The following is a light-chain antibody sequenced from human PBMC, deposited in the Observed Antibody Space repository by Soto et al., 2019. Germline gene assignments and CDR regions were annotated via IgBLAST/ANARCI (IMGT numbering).Light chain of an antibody. Sequence: EIVLTQSPGTLSLSPGERTTLSCRASQSVSSSYLAWYQQKPGQAPRLLIYGASSRGTGIPDRFSGSGSGTDFTLTISRLEPEDFAVYYCQQDTSSRLTFGGGTKVEIK. CDR3: QQDTSSRLT. J-gene: IGKJ4*01. CDR2: GAS. CDR1: QSVSSSY. V-gene: IGKV3-20*01.